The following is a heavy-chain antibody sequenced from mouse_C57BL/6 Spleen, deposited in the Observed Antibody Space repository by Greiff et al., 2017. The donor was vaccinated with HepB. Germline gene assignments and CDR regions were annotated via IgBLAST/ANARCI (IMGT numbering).Heavy chain of an antibody. D-gene: IGHD2-3*01. CDR3: ARHDGYAMDY. CDR1: GYSITSGYY. CDR2: ISYDGSN. J-gene: IGHJ4*01. Sequence: VQLQQSGPGLVKPSQSLSLTCSVTGYSITSGYYWNWIRQFPGNKLEWMGYISYDGSNNYNPSLKNRISITRDTSKNQFFLKLNSVTTEDTATYYCARHDGYAMDYWGQGTSVTVSS. V-gene: IGHV3-6*01.